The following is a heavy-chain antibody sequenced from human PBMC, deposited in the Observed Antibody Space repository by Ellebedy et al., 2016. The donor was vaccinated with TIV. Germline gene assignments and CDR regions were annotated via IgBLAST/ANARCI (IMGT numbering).Heavy chain of an antibody. J-gene: IGHJ4*02. CDR3: ARGITMVRGVTLGY. V-gene: IGHV1-8*02. CDR1: GYTFSSFG. D-gene: IGHD3-10*01. CDR2: MNPNSGNT. Sequence: ASVKVSCKASGYTFSSFGINWVRQATGQGLEWMGWMNPNSGNTGYAQKFQGRVTMTRNTSISTAYMELSSLRSEDTAVYYCARGITMVRGVTLGYWGQGTLVTVSS.